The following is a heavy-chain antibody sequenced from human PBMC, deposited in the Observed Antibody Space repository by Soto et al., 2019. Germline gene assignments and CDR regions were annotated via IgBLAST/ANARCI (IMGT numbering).Heavy chain of an antibody. CDR3: AREIILDEQLVPWFDP. J-gene: IGHJ5*02. CDR2: ISAYNGNT. CDR1: GYTFTSYG. V-gene: IGHV1-18*01. Sequence: QVQLVQSGAEVKKPGASVKVSCKASGYTFTSYGIGWVRQAPGQGLEWMGWISAYNGNTKYAQKLLVRVTMTTDTSTNTAYMELRSLTSADTAVYYCAREIILDEQLVPWFDPWGQGTLVTVSS. D-gene: IGHD6-13*01.